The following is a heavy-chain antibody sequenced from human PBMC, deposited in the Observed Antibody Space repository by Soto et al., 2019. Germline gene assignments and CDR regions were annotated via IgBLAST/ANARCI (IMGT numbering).Heavy chain of an antibody. CDR3: VRDRRASSGYYRSLLDY. D-gene: IGHD3-22*01. CDR1: GYTFTSYG. Sequence: QVQLVQSGAEVKKPGASVKVSCKASGYTFTSYGISWVRQAPGQGLEWMGWISAYNGNTNYAQKPQGKVTMTTDTSTSTAYMELRSLRSDDTAVYYCVRDRRASSGYYRSLLDYWGQGTLVTVSS. V-gene: IGHV1-18*01. J-gene: IGHJ4*02. CDR2: ISAYNGNT.